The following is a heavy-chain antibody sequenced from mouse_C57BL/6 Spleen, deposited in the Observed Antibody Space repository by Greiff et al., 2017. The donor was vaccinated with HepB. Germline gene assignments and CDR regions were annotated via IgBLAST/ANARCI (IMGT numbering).Heavy chain of an antibody. J-gene: IGHJ4*01. CDR3: ATGDYYGLRGAMDY. Sequence: QVQLQQPGAELVKPGASVKLSCKASGYNFTSYWMQWVKQRPGQGLEWIGEIDPSDSYTNYNQKFKGKATLTVDTSSSTAYMQLSSLTSEDSAVYYCATGDYYGLRGAMDYWGQGTSVTVSS. D-gene: IGHD1-1*01. CDR2: IDPSDSYT. V-gene: IGHV1-50*01. CDR1: GYNFTSYW.